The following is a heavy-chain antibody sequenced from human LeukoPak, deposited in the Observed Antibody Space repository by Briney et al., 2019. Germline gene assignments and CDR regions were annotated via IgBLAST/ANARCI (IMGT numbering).Heavy chain of an antibody. J-gene: IGHJ3*02. V-gene: IGHV3-23*01. D-gene: IGHD3-3*01. Sequence: GGSLRLSCAASGFTFSSYAMSWVRQAPGKGLEWVSAISGSGGSTYYADSVKGRFTISRDNTKNTLYLQMNSLRVEDTAVYFCTRSSVGMSGVVSGAFDIWGQGTMVTVSS. CDR2: ISGSGGST. CDR3: TRSSVGMSGVVSGAFDI. CDR1: GFTFSSYA.